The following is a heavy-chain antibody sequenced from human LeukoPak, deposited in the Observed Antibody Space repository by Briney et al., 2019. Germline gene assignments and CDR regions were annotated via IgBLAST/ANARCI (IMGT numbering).Heavy chain of an antibody. D-gene: IGHD4-23*01. CDR1: GFTFSSYY. Sequence: GGSLRLSCAASGFTFSSYYMNWVRQAPGKGLEWVSSISSGSTYIYYAASAKGRFTISRDNAKNSLYLQMNSLRAEDTAVYYCARVGTTVAELDYWGQGTLVTVSS. CDR3: ARVGTTVAELDY. CDR2: ISSGSTYI. J-gene: IGHJ4*02. V-gene: IGHV3-21*01.